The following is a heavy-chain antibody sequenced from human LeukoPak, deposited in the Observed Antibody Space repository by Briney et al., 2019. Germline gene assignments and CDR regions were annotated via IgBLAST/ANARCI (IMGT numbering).Heavy chain of an antibody. Sequence: GGSLRLSCAASGFTFSSYAMSWVRQAPGKGLEYVSAISSNGGSTYYANSVKGRFTISRDNSKNTLYLQMGSLRAEDMAVYYCARARGDYDFWSGYFDYWGQGTLVTVSS. CDR1: GFTFSSYA. CDR2: ISSNGGST. D-gene: IGHD3-3*01. J-gene: IGHJ4*02. V-gene: IGHV3-64*01. CDR3: ARARGDYDFWSGYFDY.